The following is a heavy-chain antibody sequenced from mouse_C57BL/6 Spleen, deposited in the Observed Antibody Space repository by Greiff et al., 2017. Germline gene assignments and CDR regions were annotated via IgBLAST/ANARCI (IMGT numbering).Heavy chain of an antibody. CDR1: GYTFTSYW. Sequence: VQLQQSGAELVKPGASVKLSCKASGYTFTSYWMHWVKQRPGQGLEWIGMIHPNSGSTNYNEKFKSKATLTVDKSSSTAYMQLSSLTSEDSAVYYCARFDDYDGYFDVWGTGTTVTVSS. CDR2: IHPNSGST. J-gene: IGHJ1*03. CDR3: ARFDDYDGYFDV. V-gene: IGHV1-64*01. D-gene: IGHD2-4*01.